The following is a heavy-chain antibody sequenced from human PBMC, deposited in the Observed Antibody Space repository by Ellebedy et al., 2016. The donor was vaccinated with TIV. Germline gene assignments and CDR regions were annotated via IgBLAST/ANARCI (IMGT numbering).Heavy chain of an antibody. Sequence: MPSETLSLTCTVSGGSISSSSYYWGWIRQPPGKGLEWIGSIYYSGSTYYNPSLKSRVTISVDTSKNQFSLKLSSVTAADTAVYYCARQRYYYDSSGYHGRYFDLWGRGTLVTVSS. J-gene: IGHJ2*01. CDR2: IYYSGST. CDR1: GGSISSSSYY. CDR3: ARQRYYYDSSGYHGRYFDL. V-gene: IGHV4-39*01. D-gene: IGHD3-22*01.